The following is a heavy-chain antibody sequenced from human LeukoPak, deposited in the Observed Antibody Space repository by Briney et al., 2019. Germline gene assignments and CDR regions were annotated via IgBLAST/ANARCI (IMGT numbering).Heavy chain of an antibody. V-gene: IGHV3-23*01. CDR1: GFTFSSYA. Sequence: GGSLRLSCAASGFTFSSYAMSWVRQAPGKGLEWVSAISASGGSTYYAGSVKGRFTISRDKSKNTLYLQMTSLRAEDTAVYYCAKEGRSGRYSFFDYWGPGTLVTVSS. J-gene: IGHJ4*02. D-gene: IGHD6-19*01. CDR2: ISASGGST. CDR3: AKEGRSGRYSFFDY.